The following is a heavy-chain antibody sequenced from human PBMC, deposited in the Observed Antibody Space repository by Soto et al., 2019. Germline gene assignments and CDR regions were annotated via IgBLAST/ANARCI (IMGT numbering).Heavy chain of an antibody. V-gene: IGHV5-51*01. Sequence: GEFLKISCKGSGYSFTSYWIGWVRQMPGKGLEWMGIIYPGDSDTRYSPSFQGQVTISADKSISTAYPQWSSLKASDTAMYYCARMGMSRYRSSWYEYWGQGNVVTGS. J-gene: IGHJ4*02. D-gene: IGHD6-13*01. CDR1: GYSFTSYW. CDR2: IYPGDSDT. CDR3: ARMGMSRYRSSWYEY.